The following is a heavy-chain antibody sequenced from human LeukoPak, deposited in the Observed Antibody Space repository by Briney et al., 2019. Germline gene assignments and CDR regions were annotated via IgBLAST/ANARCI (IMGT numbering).Heavy chain of an antibody. CDR2: IIPIFGTA. D-gene: IGHD5-18*01. CDR3: ASPHSYGDEYYYYMDV. V-gene: IGHV1-69*13. J-gene: IGHJ6*03. CDR1: GGTFSSYA. Sequence: SVNVSCKASGGTFSSYAISWVRQAPGQGLEWMGRIIPIFGTANYAQKFQGRVTITADESTSTAYMELSSLRSEDTAVYYCASPHSYGDEYYYYMDVWGKGTTVTVSS.